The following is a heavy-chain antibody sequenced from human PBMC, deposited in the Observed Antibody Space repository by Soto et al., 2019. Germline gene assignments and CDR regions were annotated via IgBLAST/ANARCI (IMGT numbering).Heavy chain of an antibody. D-gene: IGHD5-18*01. CDR2: IYYSGST. Sequence: QVQLQESGPGLVKPSETLSLTCTVSGGSVSSGSYYWSWIRQPPGKGLEWIGYIYYSGSTNYNPSLKSRVTISVDTSKNQFSLKLSSVTAADTAVYYCAISRGVQLWLHYAFDIWGQGTMVTVSS. J-gene: IGHJ3*02. CDR3: AISRGVQLWLHYAFDI. CDR1: GGSVSSGSYY. V-gene: IGHV4-61*01.